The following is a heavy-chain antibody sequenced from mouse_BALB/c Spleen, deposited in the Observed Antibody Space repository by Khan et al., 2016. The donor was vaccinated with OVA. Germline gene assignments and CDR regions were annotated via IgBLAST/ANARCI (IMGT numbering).Heavy chain of an antibody. D-gene: IGHD1-1*01. CDR2: TNPTNGRT. Sequence: QVQLQQPGAELVKAGASVKMSCKASGYTFTSYWMHWVKQRLGQGLEWFAETNPTNGRTYYNEKFKSKATLTVDQSSSTAYMLLSGPTFEDSAVYYCARINKIVATYFDYWGQGTTLTVSS. CDR3: ARINKIVATYFDY. CDR1: GYTFTSYW. V-gene: IGHV1S81*02. J-gene: IGHJ2*01.